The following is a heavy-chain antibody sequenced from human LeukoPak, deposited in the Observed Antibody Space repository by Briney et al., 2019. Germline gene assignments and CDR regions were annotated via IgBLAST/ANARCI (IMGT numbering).Heavy chain of an antibody. CDR3: ARGRTVTNDFDL. V-gene: IGHV1-3*01. CDR2: INAGNGNT. D-gene: IGHD4-17*01. J-gene: IGHJ2*01. Sequence: GASVKVSCKASGYTFTSYAMHWVRQAPGQRLEWMGWINAGNGNTKYSQKFQGRVTITADESTSTAYMELSSLRSEDTAVYYCARGRTVTNDFDLWGRGTLLTVSS. CDR1: GYTFTSYA.